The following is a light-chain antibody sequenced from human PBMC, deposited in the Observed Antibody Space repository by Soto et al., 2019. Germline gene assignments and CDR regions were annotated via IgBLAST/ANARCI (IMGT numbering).Light chain of an antibody. CDR2: DAS. V-gene: IGKV3-11*01. CDR1: QSVGLS. J-gene: IGKJ1*01. CDR3: QQRTSWPPWT. Sequence: EIVMTQSPATLSVSPGEGATLSCRAGQSVGLSLAWYQQKPGQAPRLLIYDASERASGIPARFSGSGSGTDFTLTISSLEPEDFAVYYCQQRTSWPPWTFGQGTKVDIK.